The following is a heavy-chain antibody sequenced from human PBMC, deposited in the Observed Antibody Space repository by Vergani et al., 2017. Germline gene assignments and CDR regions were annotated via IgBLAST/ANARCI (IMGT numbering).Heavy chain of an antibody. CDR2: IKQDGSEK. Sequence: VQLVESGGGLVKPGGSLRLSCAASGFTFSDYYMSWIRQAPGKGLEWVANIKQDGSEKDYVDSVKGRFTISRDNAKNSLYLQMNSLRAEDTAVYYCAASEGHGYWGQGTLVTVSS. J-gene: IGHJ4*02. V-gene: IGHV3-7*03. CDR3: AASEGHGY. CDR1: GFTFSDYY.